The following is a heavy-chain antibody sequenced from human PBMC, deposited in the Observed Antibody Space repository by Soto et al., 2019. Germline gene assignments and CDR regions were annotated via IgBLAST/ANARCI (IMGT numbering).Heavy chain of an antibody. D-gene: IGHD2-2*01. V-gene: IGHV1-2*02. Sequence: ASVKVSCKASGYTFTGYYMHWVRQAPGQGLEWMGWINPNNGNTKYSQKFQGRVTITRDTSTSTAYMELSSLRSEDTAVYYCARDLGCSSTSCHLNWFDPWGQGTLVTVSS. CDR1: GYTFTGYY. CDR2: INPNNGNT. CDR3: ARDLGCSSTSCHLNWFDP. J-gene: IGHJ5*02.